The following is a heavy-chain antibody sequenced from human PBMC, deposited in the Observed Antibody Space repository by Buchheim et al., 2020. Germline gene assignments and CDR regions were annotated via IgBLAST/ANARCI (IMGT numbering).Heavy chain of an antibody. CDR3: AKAVYGDFWYFNL. J-gene: IGHJ2*01. CDR1: GLSLTNHA. V-gene: IGHV3-49*03. D-gene: IGHD4-17*01. CDR2: IKSQAYGGTT. Sequence: EVRLVHSGGGLVQPGRSLRLSCTGSGLSLTNHAITWFRQAPGKGLEWVAPIKSQAYGGTTDYAASANGRFSISRDDSKNIAYLQMNSLTAEDTAVYYCAKAVYGDFWYFNLWGRGTL.